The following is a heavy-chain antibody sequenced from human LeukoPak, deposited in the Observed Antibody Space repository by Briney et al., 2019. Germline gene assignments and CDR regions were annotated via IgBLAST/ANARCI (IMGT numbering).Heavy chain of an antibody. CDR2: ISYDGSNK. V-gene: IGHV3-30*18. J-gene: IGHJ4*02. Sequence: PGGSLRLSCAASGLSLDSYAIHWVRQAPGKGLEWVTAISYDGSNKHYADSVRGRFTISRDNSKNTLYLQMNSLRSDDTAVYYCAKGGKWDVTPFDYWGQGTLVTVSS. D-gene: IGHD1-26*01. CDR1: GLSLDSYA. CDR3: AKGGKWDVTPFDY.